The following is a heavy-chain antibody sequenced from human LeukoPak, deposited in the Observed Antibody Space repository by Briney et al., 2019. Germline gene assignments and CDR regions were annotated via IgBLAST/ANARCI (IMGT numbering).Heavy chain of an antibody. D-gene: IGHD4-11*01. Sequence: ASVKVSCKASGYTFTSYYMHWVRQAPGQGLEWMGIINPSGGSTSYAQKFQGRVTMTRDTSTSTVYMELSSLRSEDTAVYYCARVAGPLNSNYAIDYRGQGTLVTVSS. J-gene: IGHJ4*02. CDR1: GYTFTSYY. CDR3: ARVAGPLNSNYAIDY. CDR2: INPSGGST. V-gene: IGHV1-46*01.